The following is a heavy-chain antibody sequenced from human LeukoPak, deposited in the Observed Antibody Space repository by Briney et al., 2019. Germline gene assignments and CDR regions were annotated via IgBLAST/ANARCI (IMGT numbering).Heavy chain of an antibody. V-gene: IGHV3-30*18. D-gene: IGHD5-24*01. CDR3: AKVAEMATTTGYFDY. J-gene: IGHJ4*02. CDR1: GFTFSTYG. Sequence: GGSLRLSCSPSGFTFSTYGMLWVRQAPGKGLEWVAVVSYGGNEKYYADSVKGRFTISRDNFKNTLYLQMNSLRTEDTAVYYCAKVAEMATTTGYFDYWGQGTLVTVSS. CDR2: VSYGGNEK.